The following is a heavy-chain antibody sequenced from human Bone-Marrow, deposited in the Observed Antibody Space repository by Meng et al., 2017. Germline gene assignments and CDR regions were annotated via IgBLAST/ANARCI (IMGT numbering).Heavy chain of an antibody. V-gene: IGHV4-4*02. CDR1: GGSISSSNW. CDR3: ARDLVRTAMVGVFDY. J-gene: IGHJ4*02. D-gene: IGHD5-18*01. Sequence: QARQQDSGPGLVKPSGTLSLTCAVSGGSISSSNWWSWVRQPPGKGLEWIGEIYHSGSTNYNPSLKSRVTISVDKSKNQFSLKLSSVTAADTAVYYCARDLVRTAMVGVFDYWGQGTLVTVSS. CDR2: IYHSGST.